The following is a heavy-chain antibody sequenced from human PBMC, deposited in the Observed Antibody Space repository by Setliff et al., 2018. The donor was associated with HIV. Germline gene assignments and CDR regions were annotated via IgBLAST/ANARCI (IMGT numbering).Heavy chain of an antibody. J-gene: IGHJ5*02. CDR1: GFTFSRYA. CDR3: AKDRRYYYGSGSYAAET. CDR2: ISGSGIGS. D-gene: IGHD3-10*01. Sequence: LKISCAASGFTFSRYAMTWVRQAPGKGLEWVSAISGSGIGSYYPDSVKGRFTISRDNSKNTLFLQMNSLRAEDTAVYYCAKDRRYYYGSGSYAAETWGQGTLVTVSS. V-gene: IGHV3-23*01.